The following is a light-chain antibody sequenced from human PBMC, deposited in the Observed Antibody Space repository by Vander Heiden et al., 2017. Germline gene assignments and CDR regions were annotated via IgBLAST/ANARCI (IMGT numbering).Light chain of an antibody. Sequence: QSVPTQPPSPSGTPRQRATISCSGSSSNVGTNTVGWYHQVPETAPKLLIYSNNQRPSGVPDRFSGSKSGTSASLAISGLQSEDEADYYCAAWDDSLNGWVFGGGTKLTVL. V-gene: IGLV1-44*01. J-gene: IGLJ3*02. CDR2: SNN. CDR3: AAWDDSLNGWV. CDR1: SSNVGTNT.